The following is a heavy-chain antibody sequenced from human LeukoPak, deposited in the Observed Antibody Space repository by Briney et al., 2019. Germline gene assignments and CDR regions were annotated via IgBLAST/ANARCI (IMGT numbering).Heavy chain of an antibody. J-gene: IGHJ6*02. V-gene: IGHV3-7*01. D-gene: IGHD3-3*01. CDR3: ARETYYDFWSGYYSPGGLDYYGMDV. Sequence: GGSLRLSCAASGFTFSSYWMSWVRQAPGKRQERVANIKQDGSEKYYVDSVKGRFTISRDNAKNSLYLQMNSLRSEDTAVYYCARETYYDFWSGYYSPGGLDYYGMDVWGQGTTVTVSS. CDR1: GFTFSSYW. CDR2: IKQDGSEK.